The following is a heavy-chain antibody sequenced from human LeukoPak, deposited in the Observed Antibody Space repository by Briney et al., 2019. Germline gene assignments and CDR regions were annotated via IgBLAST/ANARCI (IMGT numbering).Heavy chain of an antibody. V-gene: IGHV5-51*01. CDR2: IYPGDSDT. CDR3: ATLTRVQLERLYNWFDP. D-gene: IGHD1-1*01. J-gene: IGHJ5*02. CDR1: GYIFTSYW. Sequence: GESLKISCKGSGYIFTSYWIGWVRQMPGKGLEWMGIIYPGDSDTRYSPSFQGQVTISADKSISTAYLQWSSLKASDTAMYYCATLTRVQLERLYNWFDPWGQGTLVTVSS.